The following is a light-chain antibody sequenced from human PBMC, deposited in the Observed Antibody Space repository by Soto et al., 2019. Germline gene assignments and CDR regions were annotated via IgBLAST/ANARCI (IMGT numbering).Light chain of an antibody. J-gene: IGKJ5*01. CDR3: QQYDNWPPIT. V-gene: IGKV3-11*01. CDR1: QSVSSY. Sequence: EVVLTQSPATLSLSPGERATLSCRASQSVSSYFAWYQQIPGQAPRLLIYDASNRATGIPARFRGSRSGTEFTLTISSLLSEDFAVYYCQQYDNWPPITFGQGTRLEI. CDR2: DAS.